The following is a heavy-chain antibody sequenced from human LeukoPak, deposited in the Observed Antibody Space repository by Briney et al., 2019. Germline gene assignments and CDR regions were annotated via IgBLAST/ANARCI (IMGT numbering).Heavy chain of an antibody. CDR1: GGSFSGYY. J-gene: IGHJ6*03. D-gene: IGHD3-10*01. CDR3: ARVTVLRGHYYYYYMDV. Sequence: SETLSLTCAVYGGSFSGYYWSWIRQPPGKGLEWIGEINHSGSTNYNPSLKSRVTISVDTSKNQFSLKLSSVTAADTAVYYCARVTVLRGHYYYYYMDVWGKGTTVTVSS. V-gene: IGHV4-34*01. CDR2: INHSGST.